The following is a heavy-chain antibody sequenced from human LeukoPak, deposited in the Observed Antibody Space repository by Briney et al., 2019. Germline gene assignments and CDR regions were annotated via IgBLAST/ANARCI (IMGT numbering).Heavy chain of an antibody. V-gene: IGHV3-7*04. D-gene: IGHD2-15*01. J-gene: IGHJ4*02. CDR1: RFTFSTYW. CDR2: IHQDGNEK. Sequence: PGGSLRLSCAASRFTFSTYWMSWLRQAPGKGLEWVANIHQDGNEKYYVDSVKGRFTISIDNAKNSLYLQMNSLRAEDTAVYYCARGDKFSGDYWGQGTLVTVSS. CDR3: ARGDKFSGDY.